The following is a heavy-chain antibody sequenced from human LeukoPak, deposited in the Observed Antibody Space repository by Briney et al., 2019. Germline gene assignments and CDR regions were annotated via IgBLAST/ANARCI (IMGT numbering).Heavy chain of an antibody. CDR3: AKDGGIAAAGHYYYYYMDV. J-gene: IGHJ6*03. D-gene: IGHD6-13*01. CDR1: GFTFSSYE. V-gene: IGHV3-48*03. CDR2: ISSSGSTI. Sequence: GGSLRLSCAASGFTFSSYEMNWVRQAPGKGLEWVSYISSSGSTIYYADSVKGRFTISRDNSKNTLYLQMNSLRAEDTAVYYCAKDGGIAAAGHYYYYYMDVWGKGTTVTISS.